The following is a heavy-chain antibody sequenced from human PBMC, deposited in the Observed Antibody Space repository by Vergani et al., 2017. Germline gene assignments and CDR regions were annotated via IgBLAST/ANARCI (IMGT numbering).Heavy chain of an antibody. CDR2: ISAYNGNT. Sequence: QVQLVQSGAEVKKPGASVKVSCKASGYTFTSYGISWVRQAPGQGLEWMGWISAYNGNTNYAQKLQGRVTMTTDTSTSTAYMELRSLRCDDTAVYYCAREVVEAAGPQYYYYYGMDVWGQGTTVTVSS. J-gene: IGHJ6*02. CDR3: AREVVEAAGPQYYYYYGMDV. CDR1: GYTFTSYG. V-gene: IGHV1-18*04. D-gene: IGHD6-13*01.